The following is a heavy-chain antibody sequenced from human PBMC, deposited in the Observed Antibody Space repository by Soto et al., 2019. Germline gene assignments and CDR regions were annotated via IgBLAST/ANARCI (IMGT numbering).Heavy chain of an antibody. CDR2: ISGSGGST. V-gene: IGHV3-23*01. CDR3: ARAPSPLVNPGDAFDI. D-gene: IGHD3-3*02. Sequence: EVQLLESGGGLVQPGGSLRLSCAASGFTFSSYAMSWVRQAPGKGLEWVSAISGSGGSTYYADSVKGRFTISRDNSKNTLYLQMNSLRAEDTAVYYCARAPSPLVNPGDAFDIWGQGTMVTVSS. J-gene: IGHJ3*02. CDR1: GFTFSSYA.